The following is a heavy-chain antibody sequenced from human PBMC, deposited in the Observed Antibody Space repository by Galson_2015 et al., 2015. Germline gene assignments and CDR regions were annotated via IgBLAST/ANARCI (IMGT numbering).Heavy chain of an antibody. Sequence: QSGAEVKKPGESLKISCKGSGYSFTSYLIGWVRQMPGKGLEWMGIIYPGDSDTRYSPSFQGQVTVSADKSISTAYLQWSSLKASDTAMYYCARLLRIAGTTPYSMDVWGQGTTVTVSS. CDR1: GYSFTSYL. D-gene: IGHD1-7*01. J-gene: IGHJ6*02. V-gene: IGHV5-51*01. CDR3: ARLLRIAGTTPYSMDV. CDR2: IYPGDSDT.